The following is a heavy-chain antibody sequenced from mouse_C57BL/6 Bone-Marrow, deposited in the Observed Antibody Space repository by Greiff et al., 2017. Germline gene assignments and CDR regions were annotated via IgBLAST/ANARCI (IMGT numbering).Heavy chain of an antibody. J-gene: IGHJ1*03. V-gene: IGHV5-12*01. CDR2: ISNGGGST. CDR3: ARHCYYGTYWYFDV. Sequence: DVMLVESGGGLVQPGGSLKLSCAASGFTFSDYYMYWVRQTPEKRLEWVAYISNGGGSTYYPDTVKGRFTISRDNAKNTLYLQMSRLKSEDTAMYYCARHCYYGTYWYFDVWGTGTTVTVSS. D-gene: IGHD1-1*01. CDR1: GFTFSDYY.